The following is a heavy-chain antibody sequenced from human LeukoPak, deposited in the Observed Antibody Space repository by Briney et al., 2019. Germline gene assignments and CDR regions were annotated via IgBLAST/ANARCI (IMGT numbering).Heavy chain of an antibody. CDR3: ARVRTYYYGSGNYYIDV. Sequence: WETLSLTCGVCGGSFSGYYWSWIRQPPARGLEWIGELNHSGSNNYNPSLKGRVTLSVDKSKNQFSLKLSSVTAADTAVYYCARVRTYYYGSGNYYIDVWGKGTTVTVPS. CDR2: LNHSGSN. J-gene: IGHJ6*03. V-gene: IGHV4-34*01. D-gene: IGHD3-10*01. CDR1: GGSFSGYY.